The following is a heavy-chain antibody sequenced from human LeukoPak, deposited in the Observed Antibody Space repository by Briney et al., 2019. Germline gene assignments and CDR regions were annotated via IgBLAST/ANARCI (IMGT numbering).Heavy chain of an antibody. J-gene: IGHJ3*02. CDR1: GGSISSSSYY. D-gene: IGHD3-22*01. Sequence: PSETLSLTCTVSGGSISSSSYYWGWIRQPPGKGLEWIGSIYYSGSTYYNPSLKSRVTISVDTSKNQFSLKLSSVTAADTAVYYCARGGDYYNSGDAFDIWGQGTMVTVSS. CDR3: ARGGDYYNSGDAFDI. CDR2: IYYSGST. V-gene: IGHV4-39*07.